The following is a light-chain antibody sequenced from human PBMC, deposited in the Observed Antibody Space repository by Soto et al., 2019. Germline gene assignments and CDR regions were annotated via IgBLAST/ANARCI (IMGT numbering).Light chain of an antibody. CDR3: RQRHRTPIT. Sequence: DIQMTQSPSSLSASVGDRVTITCRARQSISSYLNWDQQKPGKAPKLQIYAASSLQSGVPARFSGSGSGTDFNLTMSSLQPEDFATYYGRQRHRTPITFGQGTRLEIK. V-gene: IGKV1-39*01. CDR1: QSISSY. J-gene: IGKJ5*01. CDR2: AAS.